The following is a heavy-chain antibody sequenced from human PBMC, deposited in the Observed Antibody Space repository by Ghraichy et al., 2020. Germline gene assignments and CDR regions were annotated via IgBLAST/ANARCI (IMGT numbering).Heavy chain of an antibody. CDR2: INSYGSIT. Sequence: GGSLRLSCAASGFTFSSYWMHWVRQAPGKGLVWVSRINSYGSITTYADSVKGRFTISRDNAKNTLYLQMNSLRAEDTAVYYCAREQESWGYNYVSNGAFDIWGQGTMVTVSS. CDR3: AREQESWGYNYVSNGAFDI. D-gene: IGHD5-18*01. V-gene: IGHV3-74*01. CDR1: GFTFSSYW. J-gene: IGHJ3*02.